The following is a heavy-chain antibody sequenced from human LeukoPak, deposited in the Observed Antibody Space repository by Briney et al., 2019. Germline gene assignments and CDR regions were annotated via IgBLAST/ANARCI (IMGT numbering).Heavy chain of an antibody. CDR1: GFTFSTYA. CDR2: IRGTGGNT. D-gene: IGHD1-26*01. Sequence: GGSLRLSCAASGFTFSTYAMSWVRQATGKGLEWVSGIRGTGGNTYYADSVKGHFTISRDNSKNTLYLQMNSLRAEDTAVYYCAKTSGSYYYFDSWGQGTLVTVSS. J-gene: IGHJ4*02. CDR3: AKTSGSYYYFDS. V-gene: IGHV3-23*01.